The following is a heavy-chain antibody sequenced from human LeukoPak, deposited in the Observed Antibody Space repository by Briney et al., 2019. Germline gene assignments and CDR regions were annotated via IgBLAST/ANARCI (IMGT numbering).Heavy chain of an antibody. V-gene: IGHV4-39*01. Sequence: SETLSLTCTVSGGSISSGSYYWGWIRQPPGKGLEWLGTVFYSGTTYYNPSLKSRVTISVDTSKNQYSLGLRSVTAADTAVYYCARLDSGDYFFDYWGQGTLVTVSS. CDR2: VFYSGTT. CDR3: ARLDSGDYFFDY. D-gene: IGHD4-17*01. J-gene: IGHJ4*02. CDR1: GGSISSGSYY.